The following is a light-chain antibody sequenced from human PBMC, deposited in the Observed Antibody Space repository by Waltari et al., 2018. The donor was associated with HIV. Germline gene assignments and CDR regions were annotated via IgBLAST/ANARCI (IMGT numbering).Light chain of an antibody. CDR1: NFRTKS. CDR2: DSG. Sequence: SYVLTQPPSVSVAPGQTAKITCGGNNFRTKSVHWYQQKPGQAAVLIIYDSGDRPSGIPERFSGSDSGNTATLTISRVEAGDEADYYCQVWDSTTDHYVFGSGTKVTVL. CDR3: QVWDSTTDHYV. J-gene: IGLJ1*01. V-gene: IGLV3-21*02.